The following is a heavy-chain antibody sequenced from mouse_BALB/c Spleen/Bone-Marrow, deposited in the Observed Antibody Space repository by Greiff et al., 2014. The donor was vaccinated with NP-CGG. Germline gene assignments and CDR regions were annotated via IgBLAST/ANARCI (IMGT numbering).Heavy chain of an antibody. Sequence: EVQLVESGPGLVKPSQSLSLTCSVTGYSITSGYYWNWIRQLPGNKLEWMGYISYDGSNNYNPSLKNRISITRDTSKNQFFLKLNSVTTEDTATYYCAREDYYYCSPFAYWGQGTLVTVSA. D-gene: IGHD1-1*01. CDR2: ISYDGSN. V-gene: IGHV3-6*01. CDR1: GYSITSGYY. J-gene: IGHJ3*01. CDR3: AREDYYYCSPFAY.